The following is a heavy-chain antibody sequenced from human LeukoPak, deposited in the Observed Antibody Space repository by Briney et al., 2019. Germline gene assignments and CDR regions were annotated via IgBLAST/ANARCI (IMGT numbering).Heavy chain of an antibody. CDR1: GFTFTSSA. V-gene: IGHV1-58*01. CDR2: IVVGSGNT. Sequence: SVKVSCKASGFTFTSSAVQWVRQARGQRLEWIGWIVVGSGNTNYAQRFQERVTITRDMSTSTAYMELSSLRSEDTAVYYCATILTGYYFPDYWGQGTLVTVSS. D-gene: IGHD3-9*01. J-gene: IGHJ4*02. CDR3: ATILTGYYFPDY.